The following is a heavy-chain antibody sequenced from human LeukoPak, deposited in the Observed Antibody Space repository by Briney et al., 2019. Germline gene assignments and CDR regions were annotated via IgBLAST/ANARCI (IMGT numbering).Heavy chain of an antibody. J-gene: IGHJ4*02. CDR3: ARAKSQYYFDY. V-gene: IGHV4-59*01. CDR2: IYSSGTT. CDR1: GGSIGSFY. Sequence: PSETLPLTCTVSGGSIGSFYWTWIRQPPGKGLEWIGYIYSSGTTNYNPSLKSRVTISVDTSKNQFSLKLSSVTAADTAVYYCARAKSQYYFDYWGQGTLVTVSS.